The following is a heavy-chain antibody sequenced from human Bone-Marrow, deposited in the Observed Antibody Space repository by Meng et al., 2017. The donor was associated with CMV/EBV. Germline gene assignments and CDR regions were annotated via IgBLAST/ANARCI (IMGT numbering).Heavy chain of an antibody. D-gene: IGHD1-14*01. J-gene: IGHJ4*02. CDR3: ARGYVRFDY. V-gene: IGHV3-21*01. Sequence: GESRKISCAASGFTFSGYGMHWVRQAPGKGLEWVSSISSSSSYIYYADSVKGRFTISRDNAKNSLYLQMNSLRTEDTAVYYCARGYVRFDYWGQGTLVTVSS. CDR1: GFTFSGYG. CDR2: ISSSSSYI.